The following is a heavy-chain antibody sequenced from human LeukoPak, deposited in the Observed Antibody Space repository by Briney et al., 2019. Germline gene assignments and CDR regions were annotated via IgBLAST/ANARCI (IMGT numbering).Heavy chain of an antibody. CDR2: IYYSGST. J-gene: IGHJ4*02. Sequence: PSQTLSLTCTVSGYSISSGYYWSWIRQPPGKGLEWIGYIYYSGSTNYNPSLKSRVTISVDTSKNQFSLKLSSVTAADTAVYYCASHYYDSSGYYSDYWGQGTLVTVSS. V-gene: IGHV4-61*01. CDR1: GYSISSGYY. D-gene: IGHD3-22*01. CDR3: ASHYYDSSGYYSDY.